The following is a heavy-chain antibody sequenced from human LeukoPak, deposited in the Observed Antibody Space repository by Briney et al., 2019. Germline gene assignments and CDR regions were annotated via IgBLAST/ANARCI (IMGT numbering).Heavy chain of an antibody. D-gene: IGHD1-26*01. J-gene: IGHJ6*02. CDR1: GFTFSTYA. CDR3: ARGRSYLDV. V-gene: IGHV3-7*03. Sequence: GGSLRLSCAASGFTFSTYAMSWVRQAPGKGLEWVASIKQDGSEKYYVDSVKGRFTISRDNAKNSLYLQMNSLRAEDTAVYYYARGRSYLDVWGQGTTVTVSS. CDR2: IKQDGSEK.